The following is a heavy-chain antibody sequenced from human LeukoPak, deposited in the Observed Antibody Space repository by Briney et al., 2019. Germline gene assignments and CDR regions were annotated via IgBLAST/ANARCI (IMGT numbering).Heavy chain of an antibody. D-gene: IGHD6-13*01. J-gene: IGHJ4*02. V-gene: IGHV3-30*18. Sequence: GGSLRLSCAASAFTFRSFGMQWVRQAPGKGLEWVAFISSDGGNVYYADSVNGRFSISKDNFKATLYLQMNSLRPEDTAVYYCAKGQQGHMWLDNWGQGTLVIVSS. CDR1: AFTFRSFG. CDR3: AKGQQGHMWLDN. CDR2: ISSDGGNV.